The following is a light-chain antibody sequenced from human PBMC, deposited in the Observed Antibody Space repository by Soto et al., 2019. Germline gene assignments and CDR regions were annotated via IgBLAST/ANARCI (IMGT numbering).Light chain of an antibody. CDR3: QQYSTFPRT. J-gene: IGKJ1*01. Sequence: DIQMTQSPSTLSASVGDRVVITCLASQSISKWLAWYQQKPGRAPNFLIYDASTLESGVPSRFSGSGSGAEFTLTITNLQPDDFATFYCQQYSTFPRTFGQGTKVDI. V-gene: IGKV1-5*01. CDR1: QSISKW. CDR2: DAS.